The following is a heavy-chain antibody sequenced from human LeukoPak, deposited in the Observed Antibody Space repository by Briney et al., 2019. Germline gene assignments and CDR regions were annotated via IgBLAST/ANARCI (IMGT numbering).Heavy chain of an antibody. CDR1: GFTFSNFA. J-gene: IGHJ4*02. Sequence: PGGSLRLSCAASGFTFSNFAMNWVRQAPGKGLEWVSTISGSGGSTYYADSVKGRFTISRDNPKNTLYLQMNSLRAEDTAVYYCAKMVHTEQWLVPFDYWGQGTLVTVSS. D-gene: IGHD6-19*01. V-gene: IGHV3-23*01. CDR3: AKMVHTEQWLVPFDY. CDR2: ISGSGGST.